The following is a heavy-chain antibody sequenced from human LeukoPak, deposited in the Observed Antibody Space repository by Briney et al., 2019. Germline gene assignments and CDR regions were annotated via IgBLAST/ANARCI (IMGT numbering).Heavy chain of an antibody. CDR2: ISGSGGST. J-gene: IGHJ4*02. CDR1: GFSFSSYA. D-gene: IGHD6-13*01. V-gene: IGHV3-23*01. Sequence: GGSLRLSCAASGFSFSSYAMSWVRQPPGKGLEWVSAISGSGGSTYYADSVKGRFTIARDNSKNTLYLQMNSLRAEDTAVYYCAEWYSSSWASFDYWGQGTLVTVSS. CDR3: AEWYSSSWASFDY.